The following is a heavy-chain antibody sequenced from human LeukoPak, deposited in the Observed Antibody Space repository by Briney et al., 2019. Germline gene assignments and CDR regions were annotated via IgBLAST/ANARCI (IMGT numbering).Heavy chain of an antibody. V-gene: IGHV3-74*01. CDR1: GFTFSSYW. Sequence: GGSLRLSCAASGFTFSSYWMHWVRQAPGKGLGWVSRINSDGRSTSYADSVKGRFTISRDNAKNTLYLQMNSLRAEDTAVYYCARDGVIVATPSLPNYYYYYMDVWGKGTTVTISS. CDR2: INSDGRST. D-gene: IGHD5-12*01. J-gene: IGHJ6*03. CDR3: ARDGVIVATPSLPNYYYYYMDV.